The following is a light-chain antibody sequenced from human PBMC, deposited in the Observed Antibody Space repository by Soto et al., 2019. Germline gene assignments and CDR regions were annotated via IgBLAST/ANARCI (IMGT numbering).Light chain of an antibody. V-gene: IGKV1-5*01. CDR3: QQYNGYPQT. CDR1: QSVSSW. J-gene: IGKJ1*01. CDR2: DAS. Sequence: DIRMTQSPSTLSASVGDRVSISCRASQSVSSWLAWYQHKPGKAPKLLIYDASNLESGVPSSFSGSGSGTDFLLTMASLQPEDFVNYYRQQYNGYPQTFGKGPKVQI.